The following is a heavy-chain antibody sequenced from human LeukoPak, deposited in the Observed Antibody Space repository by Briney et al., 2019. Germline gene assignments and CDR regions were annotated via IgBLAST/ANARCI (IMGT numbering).Heavy chain of an antibody. CDR2: ISAYNGNT. CDR1: GYTFTSYG. V-gene: IGHV1-18*01. Sequence: ASVKVSCKASGYTFTSYGISWVRQAPGQGLEWMGWISAYNGNTNYAQELQGRVTMTTDTSTSTAYMELRSLRSDDTAVYYCARARPGTTYYYDSSGYWDYWGQGTLVTVSS. D-gene: IGHD3-22*01. CDR3: ARARPGTTYYYDSSGYWDY. J-gene: IGHJ4*02.